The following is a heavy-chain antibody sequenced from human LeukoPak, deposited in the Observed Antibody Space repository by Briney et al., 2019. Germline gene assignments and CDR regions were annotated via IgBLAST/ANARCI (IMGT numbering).Heavy chain of an antibody. J-gene: IGHJ3*02. CDR3: ARAIGILPLRYFDWLPTLQDDAFDI. CDR2: INTNTGNP. V-gene: IGHV7-4-1*02. D-gene: IGHD3-9*01. CDR1: GYIFTSYG. Sequence: SANVSFKASGYIFTSYGMNGVRQAAGQGLEGMGWINTNTGNPTYAQGFTGRFVFSLDTSVSTAYLQISSLKAEDTAVYYCARAIGILPLRYFDWLPTLQDDAFDIWGQGTMVTVSS.